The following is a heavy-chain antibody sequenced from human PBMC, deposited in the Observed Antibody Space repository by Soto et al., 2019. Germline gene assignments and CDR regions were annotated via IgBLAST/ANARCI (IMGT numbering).Heavy chain of an antibody. J-gene: IGHJ4*02. CDR3: AKDRVGGTFYTPLGF. Sequence: PGGSLRLSCQASGFNCDNYGMHWVRQATGKGLEWVAVITYDGSFEYYSDSVKGRFTISRDNSKNTLFLHLNTLKPEDTTVYHCAKDRVGGTFYTPLGFWGQGTLVTVSS. V-gene: IGHV3-30*18. D-gene: IGHD1-7*01. CDR2: ITYDGSFE. CDR1: GFNCDNYG.